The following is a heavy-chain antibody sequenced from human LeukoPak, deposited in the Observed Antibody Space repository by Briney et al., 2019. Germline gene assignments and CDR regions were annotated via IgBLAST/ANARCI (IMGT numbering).Heavy chain of an antibody. D-gene: IGHD3-10*02. J-gene: IGHJ6*04. CDR1: GFTFSSYS. CDR3: AELGITMIGGV. Sequence: GGSLRLSCAASGFTFSSYSMNWVRQAPGKGLEWVSSISSRSTYIYHADSVKGRFTISRDNAKNSLYLQMNSLRAEDTAVYYCAELGITMIGGVWGKGTTVTISS. CDR2: ISSRSTYI. V-gene: IGHV3-21*01.